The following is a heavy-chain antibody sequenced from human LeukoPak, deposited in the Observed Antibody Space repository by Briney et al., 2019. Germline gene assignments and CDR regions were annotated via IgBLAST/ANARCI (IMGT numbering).Heavy chain of an antibody. CDR1: GFTFSSYS. CDR2: ISSSSSYI. V-gene: IGHV3-21*04. J-gene: IGHJ4*02. Sequence: PGGSLRLSCAASGFTFSSYSMNWVRQAPGKGLEWVSSISSSSSYIYYADSVKGRFTISRDNAKNSLYLQMNSLRAEDTAVYYCARGPLFEMATTIFFDYWGQGTLVTVSS. D-gene: IGHD5-24*01. CDR3: ARGPLFEMATTIFFDY.